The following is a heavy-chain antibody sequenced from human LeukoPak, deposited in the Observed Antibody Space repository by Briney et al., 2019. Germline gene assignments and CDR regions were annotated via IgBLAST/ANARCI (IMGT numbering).Heavy chain of an antibody. CDR3: ARGNRPYGEHEAFDI. D-gene: IGHD3-10*01. CDR2: IYYSGST. V-gene: IGHV4-39*01. J-gene: IGHJ3*02. Sequence: SETLSLTCIVSGGSISSSSYYWGWIRQPPGKGLEWIGSIYYSGSTYYNPSLKSRVTISVDTSKNQFSLRLNSVTAADTAVYYCARGNRPYGEHEAFDIWGHGTTVTVSP. CDR1: GGSISSSSYY.